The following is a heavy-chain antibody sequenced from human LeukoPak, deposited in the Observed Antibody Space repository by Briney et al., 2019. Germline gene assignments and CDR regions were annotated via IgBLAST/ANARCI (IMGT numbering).Heavy chain of an antibody. Sequence: GGSLRLSCAASGFTFSSYWMHWVRKAPGKGLVWVSRINSDGSSTTYAASVKGRFTISTDNAKNKLYLQMNSLRAEDTAVYYCARDSTYRYWGIDYWGQGTLVTVSS. CDR2: INSDGSST. V-gene: IGHV3-74*01. CDR1: GFTFSSYW. D-gene: IGHD3-16*01. J-gene: IGHJ4*02. CDR3: ARDSTYRYWGIDY.